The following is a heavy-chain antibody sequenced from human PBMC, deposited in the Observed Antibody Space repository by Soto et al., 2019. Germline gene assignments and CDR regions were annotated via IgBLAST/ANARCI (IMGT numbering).Heavy chain of an antibody. J-gene: IGHJ4*02. Sequence: QVQLQESGPGLVKPSQTLSLTCTVSGGSISSGGYYWGWIRQHPGKGLEWIGYIYYSGSTYYNPSRKSRVTISVDTSKNQFSLKLSSVTAADTAVYYCARISGGGLLWFGGRPGIDYWGQGTLVTVSS. CDR3: ARISGGGLLWFGGRPGIDY. CDR1: GGSISSGGYY. V-gene: IGHV4-31*03. D-gene: IGHD3-10*01. CDR2: IYYSGST.